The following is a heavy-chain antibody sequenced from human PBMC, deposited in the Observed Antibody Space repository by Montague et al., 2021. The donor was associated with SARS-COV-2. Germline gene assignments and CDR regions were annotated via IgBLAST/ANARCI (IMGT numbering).Heavy chain of an antibody. J-gene: IGHJ6*02. CDR2: IYSSGST. V-gene: IGHV4-4*07. CDR1: GGSISSYY. Sequence: SETLSLTCTVSGGSISSYYWSWIRQPAGKGLEWIGRIYSSGSTNYNPSLKSRVTMSVDTSKNQFSLKLSSVTAADTALYYCARDRPRSDYYGSGTYKWGGYGIDVWGQGTTVTVSS. D-gene: IGHD3-10*01. CDR3: ARDRPRSDYYGSGTYKWGGYGIDV.